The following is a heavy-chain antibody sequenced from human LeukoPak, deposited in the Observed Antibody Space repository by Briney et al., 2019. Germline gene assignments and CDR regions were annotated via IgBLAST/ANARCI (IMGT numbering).Heavy chain of an antibody. CDR2: ISGSGGST. CDR1: GFTFSSYG. J-gene: IGHJ4*02. D-gene: IGHD6-19*01. V-gene: IGHV3-23*01. CDR3: AKGNALIAVAGAFDY. Sequence: GGSLRLSCAASGFTFSSYGMSWVRQAPGKGLEWVSAISGSGGSTYYADSVKGRFTISRDNSKNTLYLQMNSLRAEDTAIYNCAKGNALIAVAGAFDYWGQGTLVTVSS.